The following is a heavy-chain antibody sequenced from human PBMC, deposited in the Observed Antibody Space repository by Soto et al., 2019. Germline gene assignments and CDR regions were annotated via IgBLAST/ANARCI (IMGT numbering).Heavy chain of an antibody. CDR3: ARGFTGA. CDR2: IISSSSIT. CDR1: GFTFSSYS. V-gene: IGHV3-48*01. J-gene: IGHJ5*02. Sequence: GESLKISCAASGFTFSSYSMNWVRQAPGKGLEWISYIISSSSITYYADSVKGRFTISRDNAKNSLYLQMNSLRAEDTAVYYCARGFTGAWGQGTLVTVSS. D-gene: IGHD4-17*01.